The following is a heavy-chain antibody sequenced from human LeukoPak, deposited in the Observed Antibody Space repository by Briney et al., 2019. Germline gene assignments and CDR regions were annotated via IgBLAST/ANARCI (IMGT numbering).Heavy chain of an antibody. J-gene: IGHJ4*02. V-gene: IGHV3-23*01. D-gene: IGHD2-2*01. CDR1: GFIFSSYG. Sequence: PGGSLRLSCAASGFIFSSYGMSWVRQAPGKGLEWVSAISGSGGSTDYADSVKGRFTISRDNSKNTLYLQMNSLRAEDTAVYYCARGGHRQLPFDYWGQGTLVTVSS. CDR3: ARGGHRQLPFDY. CDR2: ISGSGGST.